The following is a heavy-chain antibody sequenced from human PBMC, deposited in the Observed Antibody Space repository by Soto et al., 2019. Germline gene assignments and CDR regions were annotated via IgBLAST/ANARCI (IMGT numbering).Heavy chain of an antibody. Sequence: SETLSLTCTFSGVSLSSSIYYLGWIRPPPGKGLEWIGSIYYSGSTYYNPSLKSRVTISVDTSKNQFSLKLSSVTAADTAVYYCARHSGDYYGSGSYYWRFDPWGQGTLVTVSS. CDR3: ARHSGDYYGSGSYYWRFDP. CDR2: IYYSGST. V-gene: IGHV4-39*01. J-gene: IGHJ5*02. CDR1: GVSLSSSIYY. D-gene: IGHD3-10*01.